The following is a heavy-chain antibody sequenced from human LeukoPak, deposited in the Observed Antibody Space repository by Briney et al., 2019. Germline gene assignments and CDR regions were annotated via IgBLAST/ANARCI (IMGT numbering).Heavy chain of an antibody. V-gene: IGHV1-18*01. J-gene: IGHJ5*02. Sequence: ASVKVSCEASGYTFTSYGISWVRQAPGQGLEWMGWISAYNGNTNYAQKLQGRVTMTTDTSTSTAYMELRSLRSDDTAVYYCARDPSVPAAPRWFDPWGQGTLVTVSS. CDR3: ARDPSVPAAPRWFDP. D-gene: IGHD2-2*01. CDR2: ISAYNGNT. CDR1: GYTFTSYG.